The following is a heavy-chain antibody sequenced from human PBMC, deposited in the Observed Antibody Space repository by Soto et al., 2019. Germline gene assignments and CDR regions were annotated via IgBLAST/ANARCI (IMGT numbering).Heavy chain of an antibody. J-gene: IGHJ4*02. D-gene: IGHD7-27*01. CDR1: GFMFDDYA. V-gene: IGHV3-9*01. Sequence: EVQLVESGGGVTQPGRSLRLSCAASGFMFDDYAMHWVRQAPGKGLAWVSGVNWNSGSIGYADSVKGRFTISRDNAKNSLYLQIDSLTTDDTAFYYCAKETQANLGTGGFDYWGQGTLVTVSS. CDR3: AKETQANLGTGGFDY. CDR2: VNWNSGSI.